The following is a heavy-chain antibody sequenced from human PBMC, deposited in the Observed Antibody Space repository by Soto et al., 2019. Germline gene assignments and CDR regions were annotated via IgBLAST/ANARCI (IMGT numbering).Heavy chain of an antibody. CDR2: ISGSGGST. J-gene: IGHJ4*02. Sequence: GGSLRLSCAASGFTFTSHAMSWVRQAPGKGLEWVSAISGSGGSTYYADSVKGRFTISRDNSKNTLYLQMNSLRAEDTAVYYCARDPNDYGDYGALDYWGQGTLVTVSS. D-gene: IGHD4-17*01. CDR1: GFTFTSHA. V-gene: IGHV3-23*01. CDR3: ARDPNDYGDYGALDY.